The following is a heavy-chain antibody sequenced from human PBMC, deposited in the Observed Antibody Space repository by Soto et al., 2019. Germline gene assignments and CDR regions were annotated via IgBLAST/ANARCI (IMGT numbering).Heavy chain of an antibody. CDR1: GGSISSNTYY. J-gene: IGHJ4*02. D-gene: IGHD2-21*01. Sequence: SETLSLTCTVSGGSISSNTYYWGWIRQSPGKGLEWIGSIYSSGSTYYNPSLKRRVTISVDTSKSQFSLRLRSVTAADTAVYYCARQTLFSPFDSWGQGTMVTVSS. V-gene: IGHV4-39*01. CDR2: IYSSGST. CDR3: ARQTLFSPFDS.